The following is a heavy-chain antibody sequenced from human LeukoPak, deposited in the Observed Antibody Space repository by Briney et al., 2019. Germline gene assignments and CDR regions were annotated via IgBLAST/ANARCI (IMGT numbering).Heavy chain of an antibody. V-gene: IGHV3-30*02. J-gene: IGHJ4*02. Sequence: GGSLRLSCAASGFTFSSYGMHWVRQAPGKGLEWGAFIRYDGSNKYYADSVKGRFTISRDNSKNTLYLQMNSLRAEDTAVYYCAKDVLRGMATITDIFDYWGQGTLVTVSS. CDR3: AKDVLRGMATITDIFDY. CDR2: IRYDGSNK. CDR1: GFTFSSYG. D-gene: IGHD5-24*01.